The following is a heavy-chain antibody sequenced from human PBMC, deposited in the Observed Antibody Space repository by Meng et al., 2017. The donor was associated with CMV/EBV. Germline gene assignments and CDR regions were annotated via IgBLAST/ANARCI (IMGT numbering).Heavy chain of an antibody. D-gene: IGHD3-10*01. V-gene: IGHV4-39*07. CDR3: VTWLWFGELSGYYFDY. CDR1: GGSISSSSYY. J-gene: IGHJ4*02. Sequence: LRLQGSGPGLVKPSETLSLTCTVSGGSISSSSYYWGWIRQPPGKGLEWIGSIYYSGSTYYNPSLKSRVTISVDTSKNQFSLKLSSVTAADTAVYYCVTWLWFGELSGYYFDYWGQGTLVTVSS. CDR2: IYYSGST.